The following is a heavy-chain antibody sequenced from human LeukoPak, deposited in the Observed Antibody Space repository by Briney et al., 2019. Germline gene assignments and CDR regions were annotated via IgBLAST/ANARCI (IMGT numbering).Heavy chain of an antibody. CDR1: GGSISSGDYS. V-gene: IGHV4-30-2*01. CDR3: ARSRRGYWYFDL. J-gene: IGHJ2*01. Sequence: SETLSLTCDVSGGSISSGDYSWTWIRQPPGKGLEWIGFIYRSGSTYYSPSLKSRVTISVDRSKTQFSLELTSVTAADTAVYFGARSRRGYWYFDLWGRGTLVSVSS. D-gene: IGHD3-16*01. CDR2: IYRSGST.